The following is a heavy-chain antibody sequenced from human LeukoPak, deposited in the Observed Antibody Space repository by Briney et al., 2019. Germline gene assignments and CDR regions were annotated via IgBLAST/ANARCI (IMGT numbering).Heavy chain of an antibody. V-gene: IGHV4-31*03. D-gene: IGHD2-15*01. Sequence: PSQTLSLTCTVSGGSISSGGYYWSWIRQHPGKGLEWIGYIYYSGSTYYNPSLKSRVTISVDTSKNQSSLKLSSVTAADTAVYYCAREGVGAFDIWGQGTMVTVSS. J-gene: IGHJ3*02. CDR3: AREGVGAFDI. CDR1: GGSISSGGYY. CDR2: IYYSGST.